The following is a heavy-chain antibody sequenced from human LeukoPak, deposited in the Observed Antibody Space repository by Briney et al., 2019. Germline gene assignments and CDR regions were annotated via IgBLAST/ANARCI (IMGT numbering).Heavy chain of an antibody. CDR3: AKHQVRSHDY. Sequence: PGGSLRLSCAASGFIFNNYDMSWVRQAPGKGLEWVSAIISGGDKTWYSDSVKGRFTISRDNTKNTLYLQMSSLRAEDTAVYYCAKHQVRSHDYWGHGTLVIVSS. CDR1: GFIFNNYD. J-gene: IGHJ4*01. CDR2: IISGGDKT. V-gene: IGHV3-23*01.